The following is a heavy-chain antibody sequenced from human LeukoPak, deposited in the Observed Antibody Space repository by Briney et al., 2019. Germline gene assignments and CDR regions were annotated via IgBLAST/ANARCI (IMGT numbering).Heavy chain of an antibody. CDR3: ARDFGNRYNWNLGYFDY. D-gene: IGHD1-20*01. CDR1: GITFSSYA. V-gene: IGHV3-23*01. Sequence: PGGSLRLSCAASGITFSSYAMSWVRQAPGKVLEWVSAISGSGGSTYYADSVKGRFTISRDNSKNTLYLQMNSLRAEDTAVYYCARDFGNRYNWNLGYFDYWGQGTLVTVSS. CDR2: ISGSGGST. J-gene: IGHJ4*02.